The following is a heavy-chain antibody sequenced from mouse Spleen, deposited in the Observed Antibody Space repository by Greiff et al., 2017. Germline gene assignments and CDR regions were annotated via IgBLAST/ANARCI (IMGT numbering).Heavy chain of an antibody. J-gene: IGHJ3*01. CDR3: AIHGNYEGLFAY. D-gene: IGHD2-1*01. Sequence: EVQLVESGGGLVKPGGSLKLSCAASGFTFSSYAMSWVRQTPEKRLEWVAAINSNGGSTYYPDTVKDRFTISRDNAKNTLYLQMSSLRSEDTALXYCAIHGNYEGLFAYWGQGTLVTVSA. V-gene: IGHV5-6-2*01. CDR2: INSNGGST. CDR1: GFTFSSYA.